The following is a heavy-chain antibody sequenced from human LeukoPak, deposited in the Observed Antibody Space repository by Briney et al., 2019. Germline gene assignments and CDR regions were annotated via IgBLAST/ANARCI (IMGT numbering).Heavy chain of an antibody. CDR2: ISYDRSNK. Sequence: GGSLRLSCAASGFTFSSYAMHWVRQAPGKGLEWAAVISYDRSNKYYADSVKGRFTISRDNSKNTLYLQMNSLRAEDTAVYYCASRSSTSWTFYGMDVWGQGTTVTVSS. CDR1: GFTFSSYA. J-gene: IGHJ6*02. V-gene: IGHV3-30-3*01. CDR3: ASRSSTSWTFYGMDV. D-gene: IGHD2-2*01.